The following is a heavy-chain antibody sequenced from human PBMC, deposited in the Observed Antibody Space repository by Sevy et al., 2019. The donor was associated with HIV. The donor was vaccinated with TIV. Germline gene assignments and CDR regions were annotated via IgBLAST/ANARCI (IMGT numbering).Heavy chain of an antibody. CDR3: VRDALGYTNWFDP. J-gene: IGHJ5*02. CDR1: GASISSGGYY. V-gene: IGHV4-31*03. Sequence: SETLSLTCTVSGASISSGGYYWTWIRQHPGKGLEWIGYIYYSGSTYYNPSLKSRVTLSVDTSKNQFSLKLSSVTAADTAVYYCVRDALGYTNWFDPWGQGTLVTVSS. D-gene: IGHD5-12*01. CDR2: IYYSGST.